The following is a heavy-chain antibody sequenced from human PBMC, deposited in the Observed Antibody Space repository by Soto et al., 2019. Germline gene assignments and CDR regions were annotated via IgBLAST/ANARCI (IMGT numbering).Heavy chain of an antibody. D-gene: IGHD3-22*01. CDR2: IWYDGSNK. CDR1: GFTFSSYG. Sequence: GGSLRLSCAASGFTFSSYGMHWVRQAPGKGLEWVAVIWYDGSNKYYADSVKGRFTISRDNSKNTLYLQMNSLRAEDTAVYYCAREGYYYDSSGYLWYWGQGTLVTVSS. J-gene: IGHJ4*02. CDR3: AREGYYYDSSGYLWY. V-gene: IGHV3-33*01.